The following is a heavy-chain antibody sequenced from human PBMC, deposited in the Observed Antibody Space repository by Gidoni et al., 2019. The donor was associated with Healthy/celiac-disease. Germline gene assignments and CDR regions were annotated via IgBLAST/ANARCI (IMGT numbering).Heavy chain of an antibody. J-gene: IGHJ4*02. CDR2: ILPIFSKA. V-gene: IGHV1-69*01. CDR3: ARDGSRGVTSTFFDY. D-gene: IGHD2-21*02. CDR1: GGTFSSYA. Sequence: QVQLVQSGAEVKEPGSSVKVSCQASGGTFSSYAISWVRQAPGQGLEWMGGILPIFSKANYAQKCQGRVTITADESTSTAYMELSSLRSEDTAVYYCARDGSRGVTSTFFDYWGQGTLVTVSS.